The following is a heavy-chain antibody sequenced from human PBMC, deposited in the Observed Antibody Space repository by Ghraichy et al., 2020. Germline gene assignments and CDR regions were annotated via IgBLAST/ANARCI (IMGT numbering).Heavy chain of an antibody. J-gene: IGHJ6*02. CDR3: ARVGPSSTSYAMDV. CDR1: EFNVSSNY. V-gene: IGHV3-53*01. CDR2: SYRGDSS. D-gene: IGHD6-6*01. Sequence: GGSLRLSCTASEFNVSSNYMSWVRQAPGKGLEWVSVSYRGDSSYYAGAVKGRFTMSRDNSKNTVDLQMNSVRVEDTAVYYCARVGPSSTSYAMDVWGQGTTVTVSS.